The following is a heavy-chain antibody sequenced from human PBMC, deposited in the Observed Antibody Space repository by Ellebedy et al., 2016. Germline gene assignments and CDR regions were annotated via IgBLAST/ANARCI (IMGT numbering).Heavy chain of an antibody. Sequence: GGSLRLXXAASGFTFSSYGMHWVRQAPGKGLEWVAVIWYDGSNKYYADSVKGRFTISRDNSKNTLYLQMNSLRAEDTAVYYCARDLQWELLSPPLFDYWGQGTLVTVSS. V-gene: IGHV3-33*01. CDR2: IWYDGSNK. CDR1: GFTFSSYG. CDR3: ARDLQWELLSPPLFDY. J-gene: IGHJ4*02. D-gene: IGHD1-26*01.